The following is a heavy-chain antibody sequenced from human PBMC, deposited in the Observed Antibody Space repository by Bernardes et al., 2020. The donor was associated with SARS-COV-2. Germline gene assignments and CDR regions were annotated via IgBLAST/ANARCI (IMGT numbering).Heavy chain of an antibody. CDR2: IWYDGSNK. CDR3: ARDQLPSSGWFDYYYGMEV. V-gene: IGHV3-33*01. CDR1: GFTFSSYG. J-gene: IGHJ6*02. Sequence: GSLRLSCAASGFTFSSYGMHWVRQAPGKGLEWVAVIWYDGSNKYYADSVKGRFTISRDNSKNTLYLQMNSLRAEDTAVYYCARDQLPSSGWFDYYYGMEVWGQGTTVTVSS. D-gene: IGHD6-19*01.